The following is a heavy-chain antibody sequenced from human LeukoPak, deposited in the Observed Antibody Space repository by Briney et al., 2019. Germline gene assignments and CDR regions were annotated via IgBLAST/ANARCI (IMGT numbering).Heavy chain of an antibody. Sequence: EGSLRLSCTVSGFTVSSNSMSWVRQAPGKGLEWVSFIYSGTIHYSDSVKGRFTISRDNSKNTLYLQMNSLRAEDTAVYYCARALHYYDSSGYYYVGPLDYWGQGTLVTVSS. CDR1: GFTVSSNS. J-gene: IGHJ4*02. CDR2: IYSGTI. CDR3: ARALHYYDSSGYYYVGPLDY. D-gene: IGHD3-22*01. V-gene: IGHV3-53*01.